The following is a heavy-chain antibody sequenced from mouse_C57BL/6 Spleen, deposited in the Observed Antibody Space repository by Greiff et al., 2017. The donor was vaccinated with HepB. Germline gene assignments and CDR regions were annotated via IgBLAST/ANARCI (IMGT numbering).Heavy chain of an antibody. V-gene: IGHV2-9-1*01. CDR3: ARRYGSSSGYFDV. CDR1: GFSLTSYA. J-gene: IGHJ1*03. D-gene: IGHD1-1*01. CDR2: LWTGGGT. Sequence: QVQLKESGPGLVAPSQSLSITCTVSGFSLTSYAISWVRQPPGKGLEWLGVLWTGGGTNYNSALKSRLSISKDNSKSQVFLKMNSLQTDDTARYYCARRYGSSSGYFDVWGTGTTVTVSS.